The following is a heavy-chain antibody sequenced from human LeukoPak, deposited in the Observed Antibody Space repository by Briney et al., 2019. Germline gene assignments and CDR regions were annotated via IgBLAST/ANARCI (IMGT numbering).Heavy chain of an antibody. J-gene: IGHJ4*02. V-gene: IGHV1-2*02. Sequence: ASVKVSCKASGYTFTGYCMHWVRQAPGQGLRWMGWINPNSGGTNYAQKFQGRVTMTRDTSISTAYMELSKLRSDDTAVYYCARGVYTIFGVVILNFDYWGQGTLVTVSS. CDR3: ARGVYTIFGVVILNFDY. CDR2: INPNSGGT. CDR1: GYTFTGYC. D-gene: IGHD3-3*01.